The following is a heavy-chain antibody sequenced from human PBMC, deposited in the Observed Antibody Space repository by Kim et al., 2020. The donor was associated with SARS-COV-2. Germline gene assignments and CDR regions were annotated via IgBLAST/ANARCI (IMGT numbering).Heavy chain of an antibody. V-gene: IGHV4-34*01. CDR2: INHSGST. D-gene: IGHD3-10*01. CDR1: GGSFSGYY. Sequence: SETLSLTCAVYGGSFSGYYWSWIRQPPGKGLEWIGEINHSGSTNYNPSLKSRVTISVDTSKNQFSLKLSSVTAADTAVYYCARDFLMVRGVRGAFDIWGQGTMVTVSS. CDR3: ARDFLMVRGVRGAFDI. J-gene: IGHJ3*02.